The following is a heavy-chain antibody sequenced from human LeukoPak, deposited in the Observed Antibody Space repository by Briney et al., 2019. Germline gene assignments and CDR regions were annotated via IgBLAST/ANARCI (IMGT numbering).Heavy chain of an antibody. Sequence: GGSLRLSCAASGFTFSNYWMIWVRQAPGKGLEWVANIKQDGSEKYYVDSVKGRFTISRDNAKNSLYLQMNSLRAEDTAVYYCAREGYGSGSYSAFDIWGQGTMVTVSS. D-gene: IGHD3-10*01. CDR2: IKQDGSEK. V-gene: IGHV3-7*04. CDR1: GFTFSNYW. CDR3: AREGYGSGSYSAFDI. J-gene: IGHJ3*02.